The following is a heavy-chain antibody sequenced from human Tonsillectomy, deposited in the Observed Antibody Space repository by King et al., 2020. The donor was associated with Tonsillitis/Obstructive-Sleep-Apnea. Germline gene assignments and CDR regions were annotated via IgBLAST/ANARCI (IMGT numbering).Heavy chain of an antibody. V-gene: IGHV4-31*03. CDR1: GGSISSGGYY. J-gene: IGHJ4*02. Sequence: VQLQESGPGLVKPSQTLSLTCTVSGGSISSGGYYWSWIRQHPGKGLEWIGYIFYSGSTNYNASLKSRVTMSVDTSKNQFSLKLSSGTAADTAVYYCARAAPLYCSSTNCYYFDYWGQGTLVTVSS. CDR2: IFYSGST. CDR3: ARAAPLYCSSTNCYYFDY. D-gene: IGHD2-2*01.